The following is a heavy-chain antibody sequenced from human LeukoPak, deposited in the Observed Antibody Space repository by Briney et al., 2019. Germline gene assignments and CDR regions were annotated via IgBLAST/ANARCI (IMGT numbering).Heavy chain of an antibody. D-gene: IGHD6-13*01. V-gene: IGHV4-34*01. CDR2: INHSGST. CDR3: ARSGDIAAADSDY. J-gene: IGHJ4*02. CDR1: GVSFSGYY. Sequence: SETLSLTCAVYGVSFSGYYWSWIRQPPGKGLEWIGEINHSGSTNYNPSLKSRVTISVDTSKNQFSLKLSSVTAADTAVYYCARSGDIAAADSDYWGQGTLVTVSS.